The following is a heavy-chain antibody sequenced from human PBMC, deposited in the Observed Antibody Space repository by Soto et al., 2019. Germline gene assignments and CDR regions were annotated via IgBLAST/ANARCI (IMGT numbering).Heavy chain of an antibody. V-gene: IGHV3-23*01. J-gene: IGHJ5*02. D-gene: IGHD1-1*01. Sequence: EVQLLESGGDLVQPGGSLRLSCAASGFTFSSYAMSWVRQAPGKGPEWVSSMSGSGDNTYYADSVKGRFIISRDNSKNTLYLQMSSLRVDDTAGYSCAKGRTYNYVNYFDPWGQGTLVTVSS. CDR2: MSGSGDNT. CDR3: AKGRTYNYVNYFDP. CDR1: GFTFSSYA.